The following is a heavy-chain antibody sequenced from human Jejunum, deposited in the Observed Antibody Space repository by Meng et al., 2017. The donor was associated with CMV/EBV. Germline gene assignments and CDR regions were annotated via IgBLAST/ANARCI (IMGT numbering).Heavy chain of an antibody. Sequence: SAPDLVNPTGTLSFPSTVSGGSISSSYHHWGWIRQSPGKGLEWIGSIYKSGSTTYNPSLKSRVTMSVDTSKNQFSLKMTSVTAADTAVYYCARDQVAGTLLGKFDYWGQGTLVTVSS. CDR3: ARDQVAGTLLGKFDY. CDR1: GGSISSSYHH. CDR2: IYKSGST. J-gene: IGHJ4*02. D-gene: IGHD3-10*01. V-gene: IGHV4-39*07.